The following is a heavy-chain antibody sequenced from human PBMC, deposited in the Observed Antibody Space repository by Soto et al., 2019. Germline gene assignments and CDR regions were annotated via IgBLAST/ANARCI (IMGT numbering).Heavy chain of an antibody. CDR2: ISYDGSNK. CDR3: ARSDIVGGGMDV. Sequence: PGVSLRLSCAASGFTFSSYAMHWVRQAPGKGLEWVAVISYDGSNKYYADSVKGRFTISRDNSKNTLYLQMNSLRAEDTAVYYCARSDIVGGGMDVWSQGTTVTVSS. CDR1: GFTFSSYA. V-gene: IGHV3-30-3*01. J-gene: IGHJ6*02. D-gene: IGHD3-10*01.